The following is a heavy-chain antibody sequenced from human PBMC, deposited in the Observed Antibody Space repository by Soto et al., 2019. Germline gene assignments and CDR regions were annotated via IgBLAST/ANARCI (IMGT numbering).Heavy chain of an antibody. J-gene: IGHJ4*02. CDR1: GFPFSSYS. V-gene: IGHV3-21*01. D-gene: IGHD2-15*01. CDR2: ISSSSSYI. CDR3: ARDHRYCSGGSCYSLDY. Sequence: GGSKRLSCAASGFPFSSYSMNWVRPNTGKGLEWVSSISSSSSYIYYADSVKGRFTISRDNARNSLYLQMNSLRAEDTAVYYCARDHRYCSGGSCYSLDYWGQGTLVTVSS.